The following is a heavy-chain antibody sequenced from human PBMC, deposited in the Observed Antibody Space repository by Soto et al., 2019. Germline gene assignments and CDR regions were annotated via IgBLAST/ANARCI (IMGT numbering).Heavy chain of an antibody. CDR3: AREPTI. D-gene: IGHD1-26*01. CDR1: GGSISSGGYY. Sequence: QVQLQESGPGLVKPSQTLSLTCTVSGGSISSGGYYWSWIRQHPGKGLEWIGYIYYSGSTYYNPSINSRVTISVDTSKNQFSLKISSVPGEGTAVYYCAREPTIWGQGTLVTVSS. J-gene: IGHJ4*02. CDR2: IYYSGST. V-gene: IGHV4-31*03.